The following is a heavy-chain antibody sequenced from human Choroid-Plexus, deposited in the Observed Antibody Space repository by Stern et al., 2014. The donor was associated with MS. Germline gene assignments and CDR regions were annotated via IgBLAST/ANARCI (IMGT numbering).Heavy chain of an antibody. Sequence: VPLLESGGGVVQPGRPLRLSCVASGFTLGSCAMHWVRQAPGKGLEWVAGVSYDGSNKYYADSVKGRFTISRDNSQNTLYMQMSSLRPEDTAVYYCAKDRQYLTYFFDHWGQGSLVTVSS. D-gene: IGHD2/OR15-2a*01. J-gene: IGHJ5*02. CDR2: VSYDGSNK. V-gene: IGHV3-30*18. CDR3: AKDRQYLTYFFDH. CDR1: GFTLGSCA.